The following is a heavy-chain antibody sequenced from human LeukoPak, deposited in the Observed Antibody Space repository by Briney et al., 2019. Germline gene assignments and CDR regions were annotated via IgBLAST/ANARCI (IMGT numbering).Heavy chain of an antibody. J-gene: IGHJ4*02. D-gene: IGHD6-19*01. CDR3: ANPAPGYSSGWYWVY. CDR1: GFTFSGYA. Sequence: PGGSLRLSCAASGFTFSGYAMSWVRQAPGKGLEWVSDISRSGGSTYYADSVKGRFTISRDNSKNTLYLQMNSLRAEDTAVYYCANPAPGYSSGWYWVYWGQGTLVTVSS. V-gene: IGHV3-23*01. CDR2: ISRSGGST.